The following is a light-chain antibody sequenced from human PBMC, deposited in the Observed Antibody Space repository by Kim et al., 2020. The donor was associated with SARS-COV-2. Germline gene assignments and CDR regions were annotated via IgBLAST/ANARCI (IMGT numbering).Light chain of an antibody. J-gene: IGKJ3*01. V-gene: IGKV1-39*01. CDR3: QQSYITPCT. CDR2: AAS. CDR1: QSISSH. Sequence: DIQMTQSPSSRSASVGDRVTITCRTTQSISSHLIWYQQKPGRAPKLLISAASTLQGGVPSRFSGSGSETDFTLTISSLQPDDFASYFCQQSYITPCTFGPGTKVDIK.